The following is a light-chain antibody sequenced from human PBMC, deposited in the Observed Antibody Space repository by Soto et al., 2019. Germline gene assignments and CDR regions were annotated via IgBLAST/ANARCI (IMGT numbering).Light chain of an antibody. Sequence: DIVMTQSPGSLAVSLGERATINCKSSQSVLYSSNNKNYLAWYQQKPGQPPKLLIYWASTRESGVPDRFSGSGSGTDFTLTISSLQAEDVAVYYCQQYYNTSRTFGQGTKVEIK. V-gene: IGKV4-1*01. CDR3: QQYYNTSRT. CDR1: QSVLYSSNNKNY. J-gene: IGKJ1*01. CDR2: WAS.